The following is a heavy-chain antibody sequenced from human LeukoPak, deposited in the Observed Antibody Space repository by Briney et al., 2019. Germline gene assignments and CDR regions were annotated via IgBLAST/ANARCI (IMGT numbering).Heavy chain of an antibody. J-gene: IGHJ5*02. CDR2: ISANDKDR. D-gene: IGHD5-12*01. CDR1: GYTFTTYG. V-gene: IGHV1-18*01. CDR3: AGQRGYAWSWFDP. Sequence: ASVKVSCKSSGYTFTTYGITWVRQAPGQGLEWMGWISANDKDRRYAQNLQDRVTLTTDTSTSTAYMGLRNLRSDDTAVYYCAGQRGYAWSWFDPWGQGTLVTVSS.